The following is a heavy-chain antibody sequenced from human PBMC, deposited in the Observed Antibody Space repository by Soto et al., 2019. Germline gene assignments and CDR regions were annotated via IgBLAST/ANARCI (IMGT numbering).Heavy chain of an antibody. V-gene: IGHV3-23*01. J-gene: IGHJ4*02. D-gene: IGHD6-13*01. CDR1: GFTFSRQA. Sequence: EVQLLESGGGLVQPGGSLRLSCTASGFTFSRQAMTWVRQAPGKGLAWVSGLSDSGGSIYYADSVKGRFTISRDNSMNTLYLQMNTLRAEDTAIYYCSKVSSSWYSGFFDLWGQGTLVTVSS. CDR3: SKVSSSWYSGFFDL. CDR2: LSDSGGSI.